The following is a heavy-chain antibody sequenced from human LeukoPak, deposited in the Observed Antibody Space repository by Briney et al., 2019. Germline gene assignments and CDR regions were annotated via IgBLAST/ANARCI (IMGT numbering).Heavy chain of an antibody. CDR2: MYYSGST. J-gene: IGHJ5*02. D-gene: IGHD6-25*01. CDR1: GGSISSYY. V-gene: IGHV4-59*01. Sequence: SETLSLTCTVSGGSISSYYWSWIRQPPGKGLEWIGYMYYSGSTNYNPSLKSRVTISVDTSKNQFSLKLSSVTAADTAVYYCARVVRLLAADWFDPWGQGILVTVSS. CDR3: ARVVRLLAADWFDP.